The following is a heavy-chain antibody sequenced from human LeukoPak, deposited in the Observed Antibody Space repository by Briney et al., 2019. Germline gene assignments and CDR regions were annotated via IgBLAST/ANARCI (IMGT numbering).Heavy chain of an antibody. V-gene: IGHV3-53*01. D-gene: IGHD3-10*01. CDR1: GFTVSSNY. J-gene: IGHJ3*02. Sequence: GGSLRPSCAASGFTVSSNYMSWVRQAPGKGLEWVSVIYSGGSTYYADSVKGRFTISRDNSKNTLYLQMNSLRAEDTAVYYCARDKGPIYYGSGSYWYAFDIWGQGTMVTVSS. CDR3: ARDKGPIYYGSGSYWYAFDI. CDR2: IYSGGST.